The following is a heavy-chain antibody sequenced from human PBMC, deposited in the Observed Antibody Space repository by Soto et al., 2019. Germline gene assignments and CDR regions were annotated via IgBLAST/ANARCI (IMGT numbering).Heavy chain of an antibody. Sequence: PGGSLRLSCAASGFTFSSYAMHWVRQAPGKGLEWVAVISYDGSNKYYADSVKGRFTISRDNSKNTLYLQMNSLRAEDTAVYYCASIHYYDSSGPGYWGQGTLVTVSS. CDR3: ASIHYYDSSGPGY. CDR1: GFTFSSYA. J-gene: IGHJ4*02. D-gene: IGHD3-22*01. CDR2: ISYDGSNK. V-gene: IGHV3-30-3*01.